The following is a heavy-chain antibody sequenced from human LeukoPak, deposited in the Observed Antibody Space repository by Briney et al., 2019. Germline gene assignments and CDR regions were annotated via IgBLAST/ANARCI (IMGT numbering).Heavy chain of an antibody. D-gene: IGHD3-3*01. CDR1: GYTFTSYG. CDR3: ARDSYYDFWSGYDYYYYYMDV. V-gene: IGHV1-18*01. Sequence: GASVKVSCKASGYTFTSYGISWVRQAPGQGLEWMGWISAYNGNTNYAQKLQGRVTMTTDTSTSTAYMELRSLRSDDTAVYYCARDSYYDFWSGYDYYYYYMDVWGKGTTVTVSS. J-gene: IGHJ6*03. CDR2: ISAYNGNT.